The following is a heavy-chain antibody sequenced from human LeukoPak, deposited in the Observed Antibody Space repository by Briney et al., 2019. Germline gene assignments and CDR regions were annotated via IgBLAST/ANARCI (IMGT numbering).Heavy chain of an antibody. D-gene: IGHD6-19*01. CDR1: GFTFSSYA. J-gene: IGHJ5*02. CDR2: ISGSGTST. Sequence: GGSLRLFSAASGFTFSSYAMSWVRQAPGKGLEWVSGISGSGTSTYYADSAKGRFTISRDNSKNTLYLQMDSLRAEDTAVYYCAKARYNSGWYGLDPWGQGTLVTVSS. CDR3: AKARYNSGWYGLDP. V-gene: IGHV3-23*01.